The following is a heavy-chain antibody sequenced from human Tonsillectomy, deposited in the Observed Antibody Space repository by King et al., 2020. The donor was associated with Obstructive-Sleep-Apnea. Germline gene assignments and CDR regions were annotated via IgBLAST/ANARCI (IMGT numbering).Heavy chain of an antibody. Sequence: QLVQSGGGVVQPGGSLRLSCAASGFTFSSYGMHWVRQAPGKGLEWVAFIRYDGSNKYYADSVKGRFTISRDNSKNTLYLQMNSLRAEDTAVYYCAMGVVEYYYDSSGYYDDFDIWGQGTMVTVSS. J-gene: IGHJ3*02. V-gene: IGHV3-30*02. CDR3: AMGVVEYYYDSSGYYDDFDI. CDR2: IRYDGSNK. D-gene: IGHD3-22*01. CDR1: GFTFSSYG.